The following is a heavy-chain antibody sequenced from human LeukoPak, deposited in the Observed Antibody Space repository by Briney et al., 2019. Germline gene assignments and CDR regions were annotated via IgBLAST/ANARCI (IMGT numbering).Heavy chain of an antibody. CDR2: ISGSGETT. V-gene: IGHV3-23*01. D-gene: IGHD3-22*01. CDR3: AKTHGYFDQ. CDR1: GFTFSSYG. Sequence: GGSLRLSCAASGFTFSSYGMTWLRQTPAKGLEWVSAISGSGETTYYSDSVKGRFTISRDNSKNTLFLQLNSLRVEDAAMYYCAKTHGYFDQWGQGTLVAVSS. J-gene: IGHJ4*02.